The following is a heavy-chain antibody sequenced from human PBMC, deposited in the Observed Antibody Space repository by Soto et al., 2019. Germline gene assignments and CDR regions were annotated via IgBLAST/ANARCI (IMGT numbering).Heavy chain of an antibody. Sequence: QMQLQESGPGLVKPSGTLSLTCTVSGVSINSANWWTWVRQSPGKGLEWIGEIYHSGSTNFNPSHKCRVTISVDNSKNQFYLELTSVTAADTAVYYCARYCGGGSCYLGAFDIWGQGTMVTVSS. CDR2: IYHSGST. D-gene: IGHD2-15*01. CDR3: ARYCGGGSCYLGAFDI. CDR1: GVSINSANW. J-gene: IGHJ3*02. V-gene: IGHV4-4*02.